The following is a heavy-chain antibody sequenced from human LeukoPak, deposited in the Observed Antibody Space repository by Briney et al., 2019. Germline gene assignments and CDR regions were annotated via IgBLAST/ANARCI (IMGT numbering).Heavy chain of an antibody. CDR1: GGSLSGYH. CDR2: IHYTGIT. D-gene: IGHD5-12*01. Sequence: KPSETLSLTCTVSGGSLSGYHWSWIRQSPEKGLESIGYIHYTGITYYTPSLKSRVTILLDTSQNQFSLRLSSVTAADTAVYYCARDGYSGNDGLWGQGTLVTVSS. V-gene: IGHV4-59*01. J-gene: IGHJ4*02. CDR3: ARDGYSGNDGL.